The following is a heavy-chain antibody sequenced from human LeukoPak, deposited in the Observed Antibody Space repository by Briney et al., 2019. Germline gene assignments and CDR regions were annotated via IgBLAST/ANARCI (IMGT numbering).Heavy chain of an antibody. J-gene: IGHJ4*02. Sequence: GESLKISCRGSGYNFSRFWIAWVRQMPGRGLEWMGIIYPGDSDTRYSPSFQGQVTISADKSISTAYLQWSSLKASDSAIYYCASLYYYGSESYDYWGQGTLVTVSS. V-gene: IGHV5-51*01. CDR2: IYPGDSDT. D-gene: IGHD3-10*01. CDR3: ASLYYYGSESYDY. CDR1: GYNFSRFW.